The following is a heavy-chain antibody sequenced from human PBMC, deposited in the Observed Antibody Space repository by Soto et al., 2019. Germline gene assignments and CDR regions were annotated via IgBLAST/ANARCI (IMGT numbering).Heavy chain of an antibody. CDR3: GKDQGGGWGGPRAGY. Sequence: EVQLLESGGGLVQPGGSLRLSCAASGFTFSSYAMSWVRQAPGKGLEWVSAISGSGGSTYYADSVKGRFTISRDNSKNPLYLQMNSLRAEDRAVHYCGKDQGGGWGGPRAGYWGQGSLVTVSS. J-gene: IGHJ4*02. D-gene: IGHD1-26*01. CDR1: GFTFSSYA. CDR2: ISGSGGST. V-gene: IGHV3-23*01.